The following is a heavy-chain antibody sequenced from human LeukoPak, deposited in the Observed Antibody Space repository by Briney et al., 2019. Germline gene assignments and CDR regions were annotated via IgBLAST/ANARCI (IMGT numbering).Heavy chain of an antibody. J-gene: IGHJ4*02. V-gene: IGHV4-39*01. CDR3: ARRDCTSTTCYAGSYYFDY. CDR2: IYYSGSS. D-gene: IGHD2-2*01. Sequence: SETLSLTCSVFGGSISSSSYYWGWIRQPPGKGLEWIGSIYYSGSSYYNPSLKSRVTIAVDTSKNQFSLKLTSVTAADTAVYYCARRDCTSTTCYAGSYYFDYWGQGTLVTVSS. CDR1: GGSISSSSYY.